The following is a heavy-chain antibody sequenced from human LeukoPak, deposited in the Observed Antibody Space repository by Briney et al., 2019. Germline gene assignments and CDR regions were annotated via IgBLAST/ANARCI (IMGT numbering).Heavy chain of an antibody. Sequence: GGSLRLSCATSGFAYSSFSMSWVRQAPGKGLEWVSNISGAGGSSWYAESVKGRFSISRDNSMNSVSLQMSSLRVEDTAIYYCTKDDSSSWYDYFFDYWGQGTLVTVSS. CDR2: ISGAGGSS. CDR1: GFAYSSFS. V-gene: IGHV3-23*01. CDR3: TKDDSSSWYDYFFDY. D-gene: IGHD6-13*01. J-gene: IGHJ4*02.